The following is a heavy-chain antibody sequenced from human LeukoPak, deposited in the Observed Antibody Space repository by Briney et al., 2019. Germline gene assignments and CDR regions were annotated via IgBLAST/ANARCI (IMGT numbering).Heavy chain of an antibody. CDR2: IYFSGST. D-gene: IGHD5-24*01. V-gene: IGHV4-39*07. CDR1: GGSINRSPYY. J-gene: IGHJ4*02. Sequence: SETLSLTCTVSGGSINRSPYYWGWIRQSPGKGLEWIGNIYFSGSTDPNPSLKSRVTISVDTSKNQFSLKLYSLTAADTAVYYCARGERGSDYWGQGTLITVSS. CDR3: ARGERGSDY.